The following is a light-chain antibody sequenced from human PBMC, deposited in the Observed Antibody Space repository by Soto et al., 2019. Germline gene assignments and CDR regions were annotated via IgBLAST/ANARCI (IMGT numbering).Light chain of an antibody. V-gene: IGLV1-40*01. CDR1: SSNIGAGYD. J-gene: IGLJ1*01. CDR3: QSYASSLSGYV. Sequence: QSVLTQPPSVSGAPGQRVTISCTGSSSNIGAGYDVHGYQQLPGTAPKLLIYGTSNRPSGVPDRFSGSKSGTSVSLAITGLQAEDEADYYCQSYASSLSGYVFGTGTKLTVL. CDR2: GTS.